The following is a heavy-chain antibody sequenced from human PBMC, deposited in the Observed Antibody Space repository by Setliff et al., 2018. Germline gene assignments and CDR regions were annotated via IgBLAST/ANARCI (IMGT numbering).Heavy chain of an antibody. CDR3: AREDYNYGSGSFDHDY. CDR2: IIPIFGTS. Sequence: SVKVSCKASGGTFSSYAISWVRQAPGQGLEWMGGIIPIFGTSNYAHKFQGRVTITTDESRSTAYMELSSLRSEDTAVYYCAREDYNYGSGSFDHDYCGQGTLVTVSS. J-gene: IGHJ4*02. D-gene: IGHD5-18*01. V-gene: IGHV1-69*05. CDR1: GGTFSSYA.